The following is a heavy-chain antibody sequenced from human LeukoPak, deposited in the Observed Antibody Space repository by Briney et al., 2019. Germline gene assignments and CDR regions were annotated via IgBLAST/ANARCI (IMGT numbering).Heavy chain of an antibody. J-gene: IGHJ4*02. D-gene: IGHD6-6*01. CDR3: ARDVRPDC. V-gene: IGHV3-7*04. Sequence: GGSLRLSCAASGFTFSTFWMRCGLQAPGEGLEWVANIKQDGTEKYYMDSVKGRFSISRDNAKNSLYLQMNAPRAEDTAVYYCARDVRPDCCGQGTLVTVST. CDR1: GFTFSTFW. CDR2: IKQDGTEK.